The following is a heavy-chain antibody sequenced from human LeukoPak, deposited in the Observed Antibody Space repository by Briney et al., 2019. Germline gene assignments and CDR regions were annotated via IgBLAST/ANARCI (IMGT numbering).Heavy chain of an antibody. CDR3: ARGGASSIPLNY. Sequence: SETLSLTCTVSGGSIGGNSYWSWIRQPPGKGPEWIGHISNSGSTYYSPSLSSRVTISLDTSKNQFSLKLRSVTAADTAVYYCARGGASSIPLNYWGRGTLVTVSS. CDR2: ISNSGST. D-gene: IGHD1-26*01. V-gene: IGHV4-61*01. J-gene: IGHJ4*02. CDR1: GGSIGGNSY.